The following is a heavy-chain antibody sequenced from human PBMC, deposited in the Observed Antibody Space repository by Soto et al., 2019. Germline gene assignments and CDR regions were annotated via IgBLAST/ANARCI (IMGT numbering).Heavy chain of an antibody. CDR1: GFTFSSYW. CDR3: ARWPPVAGISGFDP. V-gene: IGHV3-74*01. D-gene: IGHD6-19*01. Sequence: PGGSLRLSCAASGFTFSSYWMHWVRQAPGKGLVWVARTNGDGSYIDYADSVKGRFTISRDNAKSTLYLQMNSLRAEDTALYYCARWPPVAGISGFDPWGQGTLVTVSS. CDR2: TNGDGSYI. J-gene: IGHJ5*02.